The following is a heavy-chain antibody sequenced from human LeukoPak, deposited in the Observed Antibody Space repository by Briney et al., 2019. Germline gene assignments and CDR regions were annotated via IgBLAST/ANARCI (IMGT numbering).Heavy chain of an antibody. CDR1: GGSISSSNG. Sequence: SETLSLTCAVSGGSISSSNGWSWVPQPPGKGLEWIGEIYHSGSTNYNPSLKSRVTISVDKSKNQFSLKLSSVTAADTAVYYCARDAIYSGHRNAFDIWGQGAMVTVSS. CDR2: IYHSGST. V-gene: IGHV4-4*02. J-gene: IGHJ3*02. D-gene: IGHD2-21*01. CDR3: ARDAIYSGHRNAFDI.